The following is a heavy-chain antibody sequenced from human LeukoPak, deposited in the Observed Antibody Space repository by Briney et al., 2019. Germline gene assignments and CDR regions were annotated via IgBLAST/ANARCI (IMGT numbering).Heavy chain of an antibody. J-gene: IGHJ4*02. D-gene: IGHD5-18*01. CDR2: INPNSGGT. CDR3: ARDLINYVDTAIVTGDY. Sequence: ASLKVSCKASGYTFTGYYMHWVRQAPGQGLEWMGWINPNSGGTNYAQKFQGRVTMTRDTSISTAYMELSRLRSDDTAVYYCARDLINYVDTAIVTGDYWGQGTLVTPSA. V-gene: IGHV1-2*02. CDR1: GYTFTGYY.